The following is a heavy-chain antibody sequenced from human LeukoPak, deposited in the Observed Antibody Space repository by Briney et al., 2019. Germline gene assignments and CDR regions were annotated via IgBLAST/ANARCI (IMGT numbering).Heavy chain of an antibody. CDR1: GYTFTGYY. J-gene: IGHJ3*02. CDR2: INPNSGGT. CDR3: ARARRITIFGVVIIFQADAFDI. V-gene: IGHV1-2*06. Sequence: GASVKVSCKASGYTFTGYYMHWVRQAPGQGLEWMGRINPNSGGTNYAQKFQGRVTMTRDTSISTAYMELSRLRSDDTAVYYCARARRITIFGVVIIFQADAFDIRGQGTMVTVSS. D-gene: IGHD3-3*01.